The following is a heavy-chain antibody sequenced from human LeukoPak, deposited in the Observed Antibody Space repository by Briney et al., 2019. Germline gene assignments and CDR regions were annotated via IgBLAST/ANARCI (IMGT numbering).Heavy chain of an antibody. V-gene: IGHV3-74*01. CDR1: GFTFSTNW. J-gene: IGHJ3*02. D-gene: IGHD2-15*01. CDR2: INSDGRSM. CDR3: ASGGRVGDIFDI. Sequence: PGGSLRLSCAASGFTFSTNWMYWVRQAPGKGLVWVSRINSDGRSMGYADSVKGRFTISRDNAYNTLYLQMNSLRAEGTALYYCASGGRVGDIFDIWGQGTMVRVSS.